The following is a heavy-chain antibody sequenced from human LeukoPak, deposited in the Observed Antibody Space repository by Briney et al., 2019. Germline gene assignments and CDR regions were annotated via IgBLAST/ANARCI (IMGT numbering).Heavy chain of an antibody. V-gene: IGHV4-39*01. D-gene: IGHD3-3*01. Sequence: PSETLSLTCTVSGGSISSSSYYWGWIRQPTGKGLEWIGSIYYSGSTYHNPSLKSRVTISVDTSKNQFSLKLSSVTAADTAVYYCASPSITIFGVVTDSAFDYWGQGTLVTVSS. CDR3: ASPSITIFGVVTDSAFDY. J-gene: IGHJ4*02. CDR2: IYYSGST. CDR1: GGSISSSSYY.